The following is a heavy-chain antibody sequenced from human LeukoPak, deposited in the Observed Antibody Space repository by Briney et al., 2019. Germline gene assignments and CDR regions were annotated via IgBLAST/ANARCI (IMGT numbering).Heavy chain of an antibody. V-gene: IGHV3-11*01. D-gene: IGHD4-17*01. CDR3: ARDYGDYGTDNFDY. CDR1: GFTFSDYY. Sequence: GGSLRLSCAASGFTFSDYYMTWIRQAPGKGLEWVSYISSSGSTIYYADSVKGRFTISRDNAKSSLYLQMNSLRAEDTAVYYCARDYGDYGTDNFDYWGQGTLVTVSS. J-gene: IGHJ4*02. CDR2: ISSSGSTI.